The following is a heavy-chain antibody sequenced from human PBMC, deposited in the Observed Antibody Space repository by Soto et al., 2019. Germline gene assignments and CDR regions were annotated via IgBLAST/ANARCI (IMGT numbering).Heavy chain of an antibody. D-gene: IGHD4-17*01. CDR3: ARHQDYGDYGHFDY. CDR2: IYYTGST. Sequence: SETLSLTCTVSGGSIRSYYWSWIRQPPGKGLEWIGYIYYTGSTKYNPSLKSRVTISVDTSKNQLSLKLSSVTAADTAVYYCARHQDYGDYGHFDYWGRGTLVTVSS. V-gene: IGHV4-59*08. CDR1: GGSIRSYY. J-gene: IGHJ4*02.